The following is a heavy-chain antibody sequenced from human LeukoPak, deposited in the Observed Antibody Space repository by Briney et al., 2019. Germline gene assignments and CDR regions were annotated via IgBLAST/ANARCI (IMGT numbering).Heavy chain of an antibody. D-gene: IGHD2-15*01. CDR1: GGSFSGYY. CDR2: INHSRGT. V-gene: IGHV4-34*01. J-gene: IGHJ4*02. CDR3: ATEYLGYCSGGSCPFDY. Sequence: SETLSLTCDVYGGSFSGYYWSWLRRPPGKGLEWIGGINHSRGTKYNPSLKSRVTISVDTSKNQFSLNLTSVTAADTAVYYCATEYLGYCSGGSCPFDYWGQGTLVTVSS.